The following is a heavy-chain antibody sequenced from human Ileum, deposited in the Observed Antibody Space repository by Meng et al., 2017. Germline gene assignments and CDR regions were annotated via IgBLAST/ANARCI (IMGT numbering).Heavy chain of an antibody. CDR3: AIRIRGGSYLG. CDR1: GDSFTDYY. V-gene: IGHV4-34*01. J-gene: IGHJ4*02. D-gene: IGHD1-26*01. Sequence: QLMQWCAGMLMPSKHLSLTCNVYGDSFTDYYWNCIRQPPGKALEWLGELYYSGSTNYNQSLESRVTISEDTSQKQFSLRLSSVTAADTAVYYCAIRIRGGSYLGWGQGTLVTVSS. CDR2: LYYSGST.